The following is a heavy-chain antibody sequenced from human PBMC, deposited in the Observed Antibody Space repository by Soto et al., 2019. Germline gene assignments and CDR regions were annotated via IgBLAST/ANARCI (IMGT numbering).Heavy chain of an antibody. CDR3: ARGGGGYCSGGSCYPYYYYYYYMDV. CDR1: GGSFSGYY. CDR2: INHSGST. Sequence: SETLSLTCAVYGGSFSGYYWSWIRQPPGKGLEWIGEINHSGSTNYNPSLKSRVTISVDTSKNQFSLKLSSVTAADTAVYYCARGGGGYCSGGSCYPYYYYYYYMDVLGNGTTVTVSS. D-gene: IGHD2-15*01. J-gene: IGHJ6*03. V-gene: IGHV4-34*01.